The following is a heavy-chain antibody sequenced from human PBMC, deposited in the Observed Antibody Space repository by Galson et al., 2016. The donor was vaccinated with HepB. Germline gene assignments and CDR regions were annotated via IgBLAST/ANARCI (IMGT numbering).Heavy chain of an antibody. D-gene: IGHD3-9*01. J-gene: IGHJ6*02. Sequence: SLRLSCAASGFTFDDYTMHWVRQPPGKGLEWVSLISWDGGSTYYADSVKGRFTISRDNSKKSLYQQMNSLRTEDTALYYCAGGGYDMLTGVYHYYGMDVWGQGTTVTVSS. CDR2: ISWDGGST. CDR1: GFTFDDYT. CDR3: AGGGYDMLTGVYHYYGMDV. V-gene: IGHV3-43*01.